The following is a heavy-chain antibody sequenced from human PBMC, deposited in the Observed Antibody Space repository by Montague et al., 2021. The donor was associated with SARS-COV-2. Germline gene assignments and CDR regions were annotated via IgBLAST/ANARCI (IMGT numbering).Heavy chain of an antibody. D-gene: IGHD3/OR15-3a*01. V-gene: IGHV3-48*03. CDR2: ISSSGSTI. Sequence: SLRLSCAASGFTFSSYEMNWVRQAPGKVLEWVSYISSSGSTIYXXXSXXXRFTISRDNAKNSLYLQLNSLRVEATAVYYCARGASDWLLWGYGMDVWGQGTTVTVSS. CDR1: GFTFSSYE. CDR3: ARGASDWLLWGYGMDV. J-gene: IGHJ6*02.